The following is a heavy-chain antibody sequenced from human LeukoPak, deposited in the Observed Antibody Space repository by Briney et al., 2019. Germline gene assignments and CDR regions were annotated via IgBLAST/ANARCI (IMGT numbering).Heavy chain of an antibody. D-gene: IGHD2-2*01. CDR1: GFTFSSYA. V-gene: IGHV3-30-3*01. Sequence: GGSLRLSCAASGFTFSSYAMHWVRQAPGKGLEWVAVISYDGSNKYYADSVKGRFTISRDNPKNTLYLQMNSLRAEDTAVYYCAREGDEYCSSTSCYGEIDYWGQGTLVTVSS. CDR2: ISYDGSNK. J-gene: IGHJ4*02. CDR3: AREGDEYCSSTSCYGEIDY.